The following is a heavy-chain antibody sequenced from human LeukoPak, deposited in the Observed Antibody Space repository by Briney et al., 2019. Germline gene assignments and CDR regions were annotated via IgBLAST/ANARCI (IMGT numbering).Heavy chain of an antibody. CDR2: INHSGST. Sequence: SETLSLTCAVYGGSFSGYYWSWIRQPPGKGLEWIGEINHSGSTNYNPSLTSRVTISVDTSKNQFSLKLSSVTAADTAVYYCARGRGSYDFWSGYPTYYFDYWGQGTLVTVSS. CDR3: ARGRGSYDFWSGYPTYYFDY. V-gene: IGHV4-34*01. D-gene: IGHD3-3*01. J-gene: IGHJ4*02. CDR1: GGSFSGYY.